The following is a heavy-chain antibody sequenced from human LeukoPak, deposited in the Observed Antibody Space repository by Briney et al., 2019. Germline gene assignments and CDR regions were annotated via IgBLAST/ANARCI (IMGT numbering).Heavy chain of an antibody. CDR1: GYTFTRYY. CDR3: ARGREPGPPYDAFDI. Sequence: ASVKVSCKASGYTFTRYYMHWVRQAPGQGLEWMGIINPSGGSTSYAQKFQGRVTMTRDTSTSTVYMELSSLRSEDTAVYYCARGREPGPPYDAFDIWGQGTTATVSS. J-gene: IGHJ3*02. CDR2: INPSGGST. V-gene: IGHV1-46*01. D-gene: IGHD1-14*01.